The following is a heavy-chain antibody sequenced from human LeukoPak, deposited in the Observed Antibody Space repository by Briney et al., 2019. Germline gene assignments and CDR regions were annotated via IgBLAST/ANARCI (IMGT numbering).Heavy chain of an antibody. D-gene: IGHD6-25*01. J-gene: IGHJ4*02. CDR3: ARSTSFTASGYDY. V-gene: IGHV1-8*01. CDR2: MNPNNGDS. CDR1: GYTFTNYH. Sequence: GASVTVSCMASGYTFTNYHINWVRQAPGRGREWMGWMNPNNGDSGYAQKFQGRVTITRDTSISTSYMELRSLRSDDTAVYFCARSTSFTASGYDYWGQGTLVTVSS.